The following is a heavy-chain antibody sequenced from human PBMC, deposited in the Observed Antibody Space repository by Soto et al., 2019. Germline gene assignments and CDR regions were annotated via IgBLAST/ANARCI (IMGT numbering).Heavy chain of an antibody. CDR2: IYPGDSDT. J-gene: IGHJ6*02. Sequence: TGESLKISCKGSGYSFTSYWIGWVRQMPGKGLEWMGIIYPGDSDTRYSPSFQGQVTISADKSISTAYLQWSSLKASDTAMYYCARGGDQVVPASYGMDVWGQGTTVTVSS. CDR1: GYSFTSYW. D-gene: IGHD2-2*01. V-gene: IGHV5-51*01. CDR3: ARGGDQVVPASYGMDV.